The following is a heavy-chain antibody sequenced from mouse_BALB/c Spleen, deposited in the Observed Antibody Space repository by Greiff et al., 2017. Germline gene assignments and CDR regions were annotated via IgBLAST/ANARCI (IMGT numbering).Heavy chain of an antibody. J-gene: IGHJ3*01. CDR1: GFTFNTYA. V-gene: IGHV10-1*02. D-gene: IGHD2-14*01. CDR3: VRQYDRYTWFAY. CDR2: IRSKSNNYAT. Sequence: EVLLVESGGGLVQPKGSLKLSCAASGFTFNTYAMNWVRQAPGKGLEWVARIRSKSNNYATYYADSVKDRFTISRDASQSMLYLQMNNLKTEDTAMYYCVRQYDRYTWFAYWGQGTLVTVSA.